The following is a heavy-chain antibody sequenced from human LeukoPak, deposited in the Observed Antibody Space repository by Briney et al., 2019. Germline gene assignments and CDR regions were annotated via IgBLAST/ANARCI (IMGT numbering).Heavy chain of an antibody. CDR3: ANGKAVVQVAAFDY. CDR2: ISYDGSAK. J-gene: IGHJ4*02. D-gene: IGHD1-1*01. CDR1: GFTFGASG. Sequence: GGSLRLSCAASGFTFGASGMRWVRQAPGKGLEWVAFISYDGSAKYYADSVKGRSTISRDNSKNSLYLQMDNLRGEDTAVYYCANGKAVVQVAAFDYWGQGTLVSVSS. V-gene: IGHV3-30*18.